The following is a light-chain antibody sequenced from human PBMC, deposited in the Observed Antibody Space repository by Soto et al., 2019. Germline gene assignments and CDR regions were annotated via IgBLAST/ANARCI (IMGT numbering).Light chain of an antibody. CDR1: QGIINY. Sequence: DIQMTQSPSSLSASVGDRVTITGRASQGIINYLALFQQKPGKAPKSLINATSSLQSGVPSRFSGSGSGTDFSLTISSLQPEDFATYYCQQYNVYPLTFGGGTKVDIK. J-gene: IGKJ4*01. V-gene: IGKV1-16*01. CDR2: ATS. CDR3: QQYNVYPLT.